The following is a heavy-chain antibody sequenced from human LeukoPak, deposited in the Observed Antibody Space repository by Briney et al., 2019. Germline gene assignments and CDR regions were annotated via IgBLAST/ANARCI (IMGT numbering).Heavy chain of an antibody. J-gene: IGHJ3*02. V-gene: IGHV1-46*01. D-gene: IGHD3-3*01. CDR1: GYTFTSYY. CDR3: ARGPYSDFRSGYTAAFDI. CDR2: INPSGGST. Sequence: ASVKVSCKASGYTFTSYYMHWVRQAPGQGLEWMGIINPSGGSTSYAQKFQGRVTMTRDMSTSTVYMELSSLSSEDTAVYYCARGPYSDFRSGYTAAFDIWGQGTMVTVSS.